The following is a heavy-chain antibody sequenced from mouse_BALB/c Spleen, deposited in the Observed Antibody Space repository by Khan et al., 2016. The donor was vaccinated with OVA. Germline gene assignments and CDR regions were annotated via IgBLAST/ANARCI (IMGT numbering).Heavy chain of an antibody. Sequence: EVELVESGGGLVQPGGSLNRSCAASSYPISSYGMSSVRQTPAKRLELVATIDSNGGGTDYPHSVKRRFTISGDNAKNALYLQMRSLKSEDTAMYYWARSAIRGQGTTLTV. CDR3: ARSAI. CDR2: IDSNGGGT. J-gene: IGHJ2*01. V-gene: IGHV5-6-3*01. CDR1: SYPISSYG.